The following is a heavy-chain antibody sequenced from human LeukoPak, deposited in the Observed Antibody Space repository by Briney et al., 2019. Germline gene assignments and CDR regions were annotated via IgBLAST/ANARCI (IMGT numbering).Heavy chain of an antibody. CDR2: ISGSGGST. Sequence: GGSLRLSCAASGFTFSSYAMSWVRQAPGKGLEWVSAISGSGGSTYYADSVKGRFTISRDNSKNTLYLQMNSLRAEDTAVYYCAKDIAVAGFYYYYGMDVWGQGTTATVSS. CDR3: AKDIAVAGFYYYYGMDV. CDR1: GFTFSSYA. V-gene: IGHV3-23*01. D-gene: IGHD6-19*01. J-gene: IGHJ6*02.